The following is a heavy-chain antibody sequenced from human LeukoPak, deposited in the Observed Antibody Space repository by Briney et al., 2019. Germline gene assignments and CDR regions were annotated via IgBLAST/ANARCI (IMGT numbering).Heavy chain of an antibody. J-gene: IGHJ3*02. CDR3: ARDPDDYPDVAFDI. CDR2: INQDGRKK. Sequence: GGSLGLSCAASGFAFSGHWMNWVRQAPGKGLEWVANINQDGRKKSSVDSVKGRFTISRDNAKNSLYLQMNSLRAEDSAVYYCARDPDDYPDVAFDIWGQGTMVTVSS. D-gene: IGHD4-11*01. V-gene: IGHV3-7*04. CDR1: GFAFSGHW.